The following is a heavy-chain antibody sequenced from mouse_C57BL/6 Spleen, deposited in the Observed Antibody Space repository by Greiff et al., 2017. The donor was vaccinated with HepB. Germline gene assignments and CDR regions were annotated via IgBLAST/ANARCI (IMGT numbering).Heavy chain of an antibody. V-gene: IGHV14-3*01. J-gene: IGHJ3*01. CDR3: APLYYGSSPWFAY. Sequence: EVQLVESVAELVRPGASVKLSCTASGFNIKNTYMHWVKQRPEQGLEWIGRIDPANGNTKYAPKFQGKATITADTSSNTAYLQLSSLTSEDTAIYYCAPLYYGSSPWFAYWGQGTLVTVSA. CDR1: GFNIKNTY. CDR2: IDPANGNT. D-gene: IGHD1-1*01.